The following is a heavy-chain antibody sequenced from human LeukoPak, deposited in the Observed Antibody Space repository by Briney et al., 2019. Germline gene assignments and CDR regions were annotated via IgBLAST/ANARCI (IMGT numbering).Heavy chain of an antibody. CDR3: ASSSSSYFQH. J-gene: IGHJ1*01. Sequence: SPTLSLTFAISGDSVSINSAAWNWLRQSPSRGLEWLGRTYYRSKWYNDYAVSVKSRITINPDTSKNQFSLQLNSVTHEDTAVYYCASSSSSYFQHWGQGTLVTVSS. CDR1: GDSVSINSAA. D-gene: IGHD6-13*01. CDR2: TYYRSKWYN. V-gene: IGHV6-1*01.